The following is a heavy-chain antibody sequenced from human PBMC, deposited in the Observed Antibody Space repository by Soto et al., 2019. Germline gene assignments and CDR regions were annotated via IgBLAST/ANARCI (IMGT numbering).Heavy chain of an antibody. CDR1: GGSISGSY. D-gene: IGHD6-19*01. CDR3: VRSVAVPGAHIDY. J-gene: IGHJ4*02. V-gene: IGHV4-59*01. Sequence: PSETLSLTCSVSGGSISGSYWSWIRQSPGKGLEWLGYVYYTGSTNYSPSLRSRVSISVDTSKNEFSLRLSSVTAADTAMYFCVRSVAVPGAHIDYWGQGTQVTVSS. CDR2: VYYTGST.